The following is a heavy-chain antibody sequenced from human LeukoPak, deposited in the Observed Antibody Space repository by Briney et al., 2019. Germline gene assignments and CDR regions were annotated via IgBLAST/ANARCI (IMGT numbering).Heavy chain of an antibody. CDR3: ARGGGSLITIFGVVTRYYFDY. V-gene: IGHV4-34*01. CDR1: GGSISSYY. D-gene: IGHD3-3*01. Sequence: PSETLSLTCTVSGGSISSYYWSWIRQPPGKGLEWIGEINHSGSTNYNPSLKSRVTISVDTSKNQFSLKLSSVTAADTAVYYCARGGGSLITIFGVVTRYYFDYWGQGTLVTVSS. J-gene: IGHJ4*02. CDR2: INHSGST.